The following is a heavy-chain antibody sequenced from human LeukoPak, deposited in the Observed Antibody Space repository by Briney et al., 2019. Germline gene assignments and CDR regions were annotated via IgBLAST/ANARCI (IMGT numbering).Heavy chain of an antibody. V-gene: IGHV3-30*18. CDR2: ISYDGSNK. D-gene: IGHD3-10*01. CDR3: AKAFNRGGSGSLDY. CDR1: GFTFSSYG. J-gene: IGHJ4*02. Sequence: GGSLRLSCAASGFTFSSYGMHWVRQAPGKGLEWVAVISYDGSNKYYADSVKGRFIISRDNSKNTLYLQMNSLRAGDTAVYYCAKAFNRGGSGSLDYWGQGTLVTVSS.